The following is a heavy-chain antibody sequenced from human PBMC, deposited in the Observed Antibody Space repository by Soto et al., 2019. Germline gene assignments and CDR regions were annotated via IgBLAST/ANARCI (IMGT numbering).Heavy chain of an antibody. CDR1: GLAFSAYD. CDR2: ISESGSGT. V-gene: IGHV3-23*01. J-gene: IGHJ6*02. CDR3: AKDTAPQVV. D-gene: IGHD5-18*01. Sequence: DVQLLESGGGLVQPGGCLRLSCVASGLAFSAYDMSWVRQGQGKGLEWVSGISESGSGTYYADSMKGRFIISRDNSKNTLYLQMSSLRAEDTAVYYCAKDTAPQVVWGQGTTVTVSS.